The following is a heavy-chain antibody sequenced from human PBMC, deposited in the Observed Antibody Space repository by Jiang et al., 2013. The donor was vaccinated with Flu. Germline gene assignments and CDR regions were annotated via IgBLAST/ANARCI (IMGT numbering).Heavy chain of an antibody. Sequence: ISRDNSKNTLYLQMNSLRVEDTAVYYCAKXGGYTSSLSYFDFWGQGALVTVSS. D-gene: IGHD6-6*01. J-gene: IGHJ4*02. CDR3: AKXGGYTSSLSYFDF. V-gene: IGHV3-23*01.